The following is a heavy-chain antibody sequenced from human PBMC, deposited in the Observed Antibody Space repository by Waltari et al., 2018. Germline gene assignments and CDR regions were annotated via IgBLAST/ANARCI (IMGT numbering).Heavy chain of an antibody. Sequence: QVHLVQSGAEVRQPGASVKVSCKAFGDTFISHGISWVRQAPGQGLEWMGWISGYSGNTNYAQRLQDRLTMTTDTSAIIAYMELLSLRSDDTAVYYCARGGLTMATIDYWGQGTLVTVSS. D-gene: IGHD3-10*01. CDR2: ISGYSGNT. V-gene: IGHV1-18*01. J-gene: IGHJ4*02. CDR3: ARGGLTMATIDY. CDR1: GDTFISHG.